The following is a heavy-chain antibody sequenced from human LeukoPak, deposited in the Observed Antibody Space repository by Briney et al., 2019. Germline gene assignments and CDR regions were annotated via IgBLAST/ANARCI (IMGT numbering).Heavy chain of an antibody. CDR2: ISGTGGGT. CDR1: GFTFSSYG. Sequence: GRSLRLSCAASGFTFSSYGMHCVRQAPGKGLEWVSAISGTGGGTYYSDSVKGRFTISRDNSQNTLSLQMNSLRAEDTAVYYCAKGKVAGNIYYYYGMDVWGQGTTVTVSS. V-gene: IGHV3-23*01. J-gene: IGHJ6*02. D-gene: IGHD6-19*01. CDR3: AKGKVAGNIYYYYGMDV.